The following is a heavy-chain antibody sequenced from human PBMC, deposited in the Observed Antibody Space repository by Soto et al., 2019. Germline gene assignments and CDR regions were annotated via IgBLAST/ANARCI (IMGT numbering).Heavy chain of an antibody. CDR2: IYYSGST. V-gene: IGHV4-31*03. J-gene: IGHJ5*02. Sequence: QVQLQESGPGLVKPSQTLSLTCTVSGGSISSGGYYWSWIRQHPGKGLEWIGYIYYSGSTYYNPSPMRSVTIAVDTYKNQFSLKMSSVTAADTAVYYCARVPHDDYGDPRFDPWGQGTLVTVSS. CDR3: ARVPHDDYGDPRFDP. D-gene: IGHD4-17*01. CDR1: GGSISSGGYY.